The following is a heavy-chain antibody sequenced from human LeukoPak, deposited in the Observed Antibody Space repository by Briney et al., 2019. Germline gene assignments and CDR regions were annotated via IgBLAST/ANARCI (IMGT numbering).Heavy chain of an antibody. J-gene: IGHJ4*02. Sequence: PSETLSLTCTVSGGSISSSSYYWGWIRQPPGKGLEWIGSIYYSGSTYYNPSLKSRVTISVDTSKNQFSLKLSSVTAADTAVYYCASRYYDITFDYWGQGTLVTVSS. V-gene: IGHV4-39*07. CDR1: GGSISSSSYY. CDR3: ASRYYDITFDY. D-gene: IGHD3-9*01. CDR2: IYYSGST.